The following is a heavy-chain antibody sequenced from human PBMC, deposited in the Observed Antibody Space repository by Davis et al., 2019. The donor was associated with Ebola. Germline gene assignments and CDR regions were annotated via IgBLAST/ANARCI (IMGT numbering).Heavy chain of an antibody. CDR2: IRSKAYGGTT. D-gene: IGHD4-17*01. J-gene: IGHJ4*02. CDR3: TRDPLSSRVTTSFSDY. CDR1: GFTFGDYA. Sequence: GESLKISCTASGFTFGDYAMSWFRQAPGKGLEWVGFIRSKAYGGTTEYAASVKGRFTISRDDSKSIAYLQMNSLKTEDTAVYYCTRDPLSSRVTTSFSDYWGQGTLVTVSS. V-gene: IGHV3-49*03.